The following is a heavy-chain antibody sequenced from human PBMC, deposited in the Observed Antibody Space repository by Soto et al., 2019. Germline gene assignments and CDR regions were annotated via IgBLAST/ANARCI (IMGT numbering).Heavy chain of an antibody. D-gene: IGHD3-22*01. CDR3: ARAPYYYDSSGYFTSFDY. CDR1: GGSISSGDYY. J-gene: IGHJ4*02. V-gene: IGHV4-30-4*01. Sequence: QVQLQESGPGLVKPSQTLSLTCTVSGGSISSGDYYWSWIRQPPGKGLEWIGYIYYSGSTYYNPSLKSRVTISVDTSKNQFSLKLSSVTAADTAVYYCARAPYYYDSSGYFTSFDYWGQGTLVTVSS. CDR2: IYYSGST.